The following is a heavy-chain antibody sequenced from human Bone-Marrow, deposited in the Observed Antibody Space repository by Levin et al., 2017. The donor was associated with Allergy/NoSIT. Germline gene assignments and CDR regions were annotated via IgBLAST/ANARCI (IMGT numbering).Heavy chain of an antibody. CDR1: GFTFSIYW. CDR3: VRGLYCSGGNCYSRPFDY. D-gene: IGHD2-15*01. V-gene: IGHV3-74*01. CDR2: IDGDGRST. Sequence: PGGSLRLSCAASGFTFSIYWMHWVRQAPGKGLVWVSHIDGDGRSTTYADSVKGRFTMSRDNAKNTVSLHMNTLRVDDTAVYYCVRGLYCSGGNCYSRPFDYWGQGILVTVSS. J-gene: IGHJ4*02.